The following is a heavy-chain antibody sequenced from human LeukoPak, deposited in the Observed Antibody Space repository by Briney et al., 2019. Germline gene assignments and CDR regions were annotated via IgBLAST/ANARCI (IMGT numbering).Heavy chain of an antibody. Sequence: GGSLRLSCAASGFTVSSNCMSWVRQAPGKGLEWVSVPYSGGNTYYADSVKGRFTISRDNSKNTLYLQMNSLRAEDTAMYYCAKCYGDYVRYLDYWGQGTLATVSS. CDR3: AKCYGDYVRYLDY. CDR2: PYSGGNT. CDR1: GFTVSSNC. D-gene: IGHD4-17*01. V-gene: IGHV3-53*01. J-gene: IGHJ4*02.